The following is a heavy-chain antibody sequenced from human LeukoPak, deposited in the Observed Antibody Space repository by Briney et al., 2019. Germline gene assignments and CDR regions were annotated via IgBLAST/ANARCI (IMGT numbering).Heavy chain of an antibody. J-gene: IGHJ6*02. V-gene: IGHV3-74*01. CDR3: ARDGPREYFDWLGAQDMDV. Sequence: QAGGSLRLSCAASGFTFSSYWMHWVRQAPGKGLVWVSRINSDGSSTSYADSVKGRFTISRDNAKNTLYLQMNSPRAEDTAVYYCARDGPREYFDWLGAQDMDVWGQGTTVTVSS. CDR2: INSDGSST. CDR1: GFTFSSYW. D-gene: IGHD3-9*01.